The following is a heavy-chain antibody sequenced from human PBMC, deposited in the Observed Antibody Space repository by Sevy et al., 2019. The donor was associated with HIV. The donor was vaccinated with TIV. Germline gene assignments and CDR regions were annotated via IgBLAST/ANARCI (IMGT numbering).Heavy chain of an antibody. Sequence: QLGGPLRLSCAVSGFTVNTYAMSWVRQAPGKGLEWVAVINNSGGSTDYADSVRGRFSISRDNPNVYLEMNSLRVEDTAVYYCVKERVGYISSWYYFDYWGQGTLVTVSS. J-gene: IGHJ4*02. CDR1: GFTVNTYA. V-gene: IGHV3-23*01. CDR3: VKERVGYISSWYYFDY. CDR2: INNSGGST. D-gene: IGHD6-13*01.